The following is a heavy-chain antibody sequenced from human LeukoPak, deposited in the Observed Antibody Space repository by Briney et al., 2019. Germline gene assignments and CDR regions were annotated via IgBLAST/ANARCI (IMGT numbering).Heavy chain of an antibody. D-gene: IGHD3-3*01. CDR3: ARGFGVAYYFYSMDV. CDR1: GFTFSSYE. J-gene: IGHJ6*03. Sequence: GGSLRLSCAASGFTFSSYEMNWVRQAPGKGLEWVSYISSSGSTIYYADSVKGRFTISRDNAKNSLYLQMNSLRAEDTALYYCARGFGVAYYFYSMDVWGKGTTVTISS. V-gene: IGHV3-48*03. CDR2: ISSSGSTI.